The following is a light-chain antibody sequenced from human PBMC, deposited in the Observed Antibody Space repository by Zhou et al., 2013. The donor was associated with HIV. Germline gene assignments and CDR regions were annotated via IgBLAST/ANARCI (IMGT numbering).Light chain of an antibody. Sequence: EIVLTQSPGTLSLSPGERATLSCRASHSISSNYLAWYQQKPGQAPRLLIYGASNRATGIPDRLSGSGSGTDFTPTITRLEPEDFAVYYCQQYGSSPSWTFGQGTKVEIK. CDR2: GAS. J-gene: IGKJ1*01. CDR3: QQYGSSPSWT. V-gene: IGKV3-20*01. CDR1: HSISSNY.